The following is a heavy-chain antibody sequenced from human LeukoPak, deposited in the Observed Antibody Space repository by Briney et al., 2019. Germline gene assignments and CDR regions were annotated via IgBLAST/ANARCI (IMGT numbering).Heavy chain of an antibody. CDR1: EFTFSSYG. J-gene: IGHJ4*02. CDR3: ARAYSSSSYYFDY. V-gene: IGHV3-23*01. D-gene: IGHD6-6*01. CDR2: ISNGGDTT. Sequence: TGESLRLSCVASEFTFSSYGMSWVRQAPGKGLEWVSGISNGGDTTYYADSVKGRFTISRDNSKNTLYLEMNSLRAEDTAVYYCARAYSSSSYYFDYWGQGTLVTVSS.